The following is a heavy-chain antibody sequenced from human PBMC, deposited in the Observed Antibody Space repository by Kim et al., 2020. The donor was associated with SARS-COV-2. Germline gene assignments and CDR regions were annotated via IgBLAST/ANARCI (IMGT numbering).Heavy chain of an antibody. D-gene: IGHD6-13*01. CDR1: GFTFSSYG. V-gene: IGHV3-30*18. Sequence: GGSLRLSCAASGFTFSSYGMHWVRQAPGKGLEWVAVISYDGSNKYYADSVKGRFTISRDNSKNTLYLQMNSLRAEDTAVYYCAKEGSSSWVDAFDIWGQGTMVTVSS. J-gene: IGHJ3*02. CDR2: ISYDGSNK. CDR3: AKEGSSSWVDAFDI.